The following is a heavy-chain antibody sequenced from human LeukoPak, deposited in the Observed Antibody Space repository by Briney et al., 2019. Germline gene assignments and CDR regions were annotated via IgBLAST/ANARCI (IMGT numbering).Heavy chain of an antibody. CDR3: AGGRPHGNDY. D-gene: IGHD4-23*01. CDR2: IASDGSST. CDR1: GFTFSSYW. J-gene: IGHJ4*02. V-gene: IGHV3-74*01. Sequence: PGGSLRLSCAASGFTFSSYWMNWVRQAPGKGLVWVSRIASDGSSTTYAGSVKGRFSISRDNAKNTLYLQMNSLRVEDTAVYYCAGGRPHGNDYWGQGTLVTVSS.